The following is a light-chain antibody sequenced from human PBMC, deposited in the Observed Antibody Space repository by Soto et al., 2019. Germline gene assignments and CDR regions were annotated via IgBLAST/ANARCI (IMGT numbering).Light chain of an antibody. V-gene: IGKV3-20*01. CDR3: QQYDTSPRT. J-gene: IGKJ2*01. CDR1: QSVSRSF. CDR2: GAS. Sequence: EIVLTQSPGTLSLSPGERATLSCRASQSVSRSFLAWYQQKPGQAPRLLIYGASSRATGIPDRFSGSGCGTDFTLTISRLKPEDSSLYYCQQYDTSPRTFGQGTKLEI.